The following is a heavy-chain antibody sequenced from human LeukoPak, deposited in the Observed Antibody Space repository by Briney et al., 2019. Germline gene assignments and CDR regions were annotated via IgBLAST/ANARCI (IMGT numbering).Heavy chain of an antibody. CDR3: ASFLSGSYPDY. CDR2: IYHSGST. D-gene: IGHD1-26*01. V-gene: IGHV4-38-2*02. J-gene: IGHJ4*02. CDR1: GYSISSGYY. Sequence: SETLSLTCTVSGYSISSGYYWGWIRQPPGKGLEWIGNIYHSGSTYYNPSLKSRVTISVDTSKNQFSLKLSSVTAADTAVYYYASFLSGSYPDYWGQGTLVTVSS.